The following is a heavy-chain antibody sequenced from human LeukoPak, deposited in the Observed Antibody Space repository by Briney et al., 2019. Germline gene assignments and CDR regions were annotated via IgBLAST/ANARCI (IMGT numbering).Heavy chain of an antibody. J-gene: IGHJ4*02. D-gene: IGHD6-6*01. CDR3: ARGAARPLDY. V-gene: IGHV1-46*01. Sequence: ASVKVSCKASGYTFPSYFMHWVRQAPGQGLEWMGIINPTGGSTTYAQKFQGRVTMTRDTSTSTVYMELSSLRSEDTAVYYCARGAARPLDYWGQGTLVTVSS. CDR2: INPTGGST. CDR1: GYTFPSYF.